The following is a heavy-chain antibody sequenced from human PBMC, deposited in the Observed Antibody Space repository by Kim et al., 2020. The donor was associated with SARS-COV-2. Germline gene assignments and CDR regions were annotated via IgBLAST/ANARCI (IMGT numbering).Heavy chain of an antibody. D-gene: IGHD3-16*01. CDR1: GFHFAGYS. CDR2: ICSDGNNK. Sequence: GGSLRLSCSASGFHFAGYSMHWLRQAPGKGLEWVAVICSDGNNKYYADSVKGRFIISRDNTNNTLYLQMNSLTAEDTALYFCARDQTWLYHSLGGNWFDPWRLGTLVTLSS. CDR3: ARDQTWLYHSLGGNWFDP. V-gene: IGHV3-33*01. J-gene: IGHJ5*02.